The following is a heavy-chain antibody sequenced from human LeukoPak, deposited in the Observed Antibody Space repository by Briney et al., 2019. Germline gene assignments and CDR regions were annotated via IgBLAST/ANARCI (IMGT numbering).Heavy chain of an antibody. Sequence: PGGSLRLSCAASGFTFSSYAMSWVRQARGKGLEWVSAISGSGGSTYYADSVKGRFTISRDNSKNTLYLQMNSLRAEDTAVYYCAKDVNARYYYGSGSYYPSLVFDYWGQGTLVTVSS. J-gene: IGHJ4*02. CDR2: ISGSGGST. V-gene: IGHV3-23*01. CDR3: AKDVNARYYYGSGSYYPSLVFDY. D-gene: IGHD3-10*01. CDR1: GFTFSSYA.